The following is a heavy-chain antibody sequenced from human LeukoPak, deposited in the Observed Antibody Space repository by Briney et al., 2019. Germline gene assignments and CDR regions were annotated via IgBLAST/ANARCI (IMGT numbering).Heavy chain of an antibody. CDR3: ARDAPQVPAAGVLAS. Sequence: GGSLRLSCAASGFSLSDYWMHWVRQAPGKGLVWVSRVNSDGASIAYADSVKGRFTISRDISKNPLYLQMNGLRTEDTAMYYCARDAPQVPAAGVLASWGQGTLVIVSS. CDR1: GFSLSDYW. J-gene: IGHJ5*02. V-gene: IGHV3-74*01. CDR2: VNSDGASI. D-gene: IGHD6-13*01.